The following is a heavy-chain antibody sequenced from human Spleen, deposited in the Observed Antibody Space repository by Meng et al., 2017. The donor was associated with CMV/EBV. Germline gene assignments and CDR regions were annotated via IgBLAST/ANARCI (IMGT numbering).Heavy chain of an antibody. CDR2: IPYDGSNK. CDR3: ATEKDY. V-gene: IGHV3-30*04. CDR1: GFTFSSSA. Sequence: GESLKISCAASGFTFSSSAMHWVRQAPGKGLEWVAVIPYDGSNKFYADSVKGRFTISRDNSKNTLYLEMNSLRSEDTAMYYCATEKDYWGQGTLVTVSS. J-gene: IGHJ4*02.